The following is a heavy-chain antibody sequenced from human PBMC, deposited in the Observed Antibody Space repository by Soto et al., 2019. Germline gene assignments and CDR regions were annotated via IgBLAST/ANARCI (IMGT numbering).Heavy chain of an antibody. CDR1: GYTFTSYA. D-gene: IGHD5-12*01. Sequence: ASVKVSCKASGYTFTSYAIDWVRQAPGQRLEWMGWINAGNGNTKYAQKFQGRITMTRDTSTSTVYMELSSLRSEDTAMYYCARRGIVATIWFSFDYWGQGTLVTVSS. CDR3: ARRGIVATIWFSFDY. V-gene: IGHV1-3*01. J-gene: IGHJ4*02. CDR2: INAGNGNT.